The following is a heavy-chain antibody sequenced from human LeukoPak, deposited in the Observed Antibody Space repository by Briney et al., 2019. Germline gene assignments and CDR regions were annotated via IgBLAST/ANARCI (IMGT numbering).Heavy chain of an antibody. J-gene: IGHJ4*02. V-gene: IGHV3-23*01. D-gene: IGHD5/OR15-5a*01. CDR1: GFTFSSYA. CDR3: AKGGLSRAGLDF. Sequence: PGGSLRLSCAASGFTFSSYAMTWVRQAPGKGLECVSSISDRDHNTYYADSVKGRFTISRDNSKNTLYLQMNSLRAEDTAVYYCAKGGLSRAGLDFWGQGTLVTVSS. CDR2: ISDRDHNT.